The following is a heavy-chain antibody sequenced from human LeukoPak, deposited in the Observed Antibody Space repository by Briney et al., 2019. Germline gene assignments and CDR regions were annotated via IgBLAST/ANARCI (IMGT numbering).Heavy chain of an antibody. J-gene: IGHJ5*02. D-gene: IGHD3-22*01. CDR1: GYTFTSYA. V-gene: IGHV1-69*06. CDR3: AMYYYYDSSGYYWGNWFDP. CDR2: IIPIFGTA. Sequence: SVKVSCKASGYTFTSYAISWVRQAPGQGLEWMGGIIPIFGTANYAQKFQGRVTITADKSTSTAYMELSSLRSEDTAVYYCAMYYYYDSSGYYWGNWFDPWGQGTLVTVSS.